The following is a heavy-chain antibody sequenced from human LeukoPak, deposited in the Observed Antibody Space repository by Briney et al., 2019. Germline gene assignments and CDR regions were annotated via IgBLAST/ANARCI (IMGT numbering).Heavy chain of an antibody. CDR3: AKGKGCSSTSCYSFDY. V-gene: IGHV3-30*02. Sequence: GGSLRLSCVASGFTFSSYGMHWVRQAPGRGLEWVAFIRYDESDKYYPDSVKGRFTISRDTSKNTLHLQMNSLRAEDTAVYYCAKGKGCSSTSCYSFDYWGQGTLVTVSS. CDR1: GFTFSSYG. CDR2: IRYDESDK. D-gene: IGHD2-2*01. J-gene: IGHJ4*02.